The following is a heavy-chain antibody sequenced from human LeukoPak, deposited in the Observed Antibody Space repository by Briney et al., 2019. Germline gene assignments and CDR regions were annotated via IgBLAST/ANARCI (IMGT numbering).Heavy chain of an antibody. CDR3: ATLIKYVWGSAFDI. Sequence: ASVKVSCKVSGYTLTELSMHWVRQAPGKGLEWMGGFDPEDGETIYAQKFQGRVTMTEDTSTDTAYMELSSLRSEDTAVYYCATLIKYVWGSAFDIWGQGTMVTVSS. CDR2: FDPEDGET. V-gene: IGHV1-24*01. D-gene: IGHD7-27*01. J-gene: IGHJ3*02. CDR1: GYTLTELS.